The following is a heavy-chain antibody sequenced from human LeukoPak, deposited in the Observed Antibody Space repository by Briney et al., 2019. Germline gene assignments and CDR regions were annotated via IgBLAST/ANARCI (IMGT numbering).Heavy chain of an antibody. CDR3: AKGDLEY. CDR2: MTHDGSDK. Sequence: GGSLRLSCAASGFTFSNFDMSWVRQAPGKGLEWVATMTHDGSDKYYLDSVNGRFTISRDSAKNSIYLQMNSLRVEDTATYYCAKGDLEYWGLGTLVTVSS. J-gene: IGHJ4*02. V-gene: IGHV3-7*01. CDR1: GFTFSNFD.